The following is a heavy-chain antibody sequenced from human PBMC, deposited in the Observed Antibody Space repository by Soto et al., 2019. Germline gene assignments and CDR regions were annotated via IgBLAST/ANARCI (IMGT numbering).Heavy chain of an antibody. CDR3: TTAAGGMWGADY. J-gene: IGHJ4*02. D-gene: IGHD1-26*01. CDR2: VKSRSDGGTT. CDR1: GFTFRNVW. V-gene: IGHV3-15*01. Sequence: GGSLRLSCAASGFTFRNVWMSWVRQAPGKGLEWVGRVKSRSDGGTTDYAAPVKGRFTVSRDDSQSTLSLQMDSLKIEDSAVYFCTTAAGGMWGADYWGQGTPVTVSS.